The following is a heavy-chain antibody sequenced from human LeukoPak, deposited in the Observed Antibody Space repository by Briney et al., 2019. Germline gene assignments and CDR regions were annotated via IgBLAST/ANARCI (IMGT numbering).Heavy chain of an antibody. J-gene: IGHJ6*02. V-gene: IGHV3-33*01. CDR2: IWYDGSNK. CDR1: GFTFSSYG. Sequence: GGSLRLSCAASGFTFSSYGMHWVRQAPGKGLEWVAVIWYDGSNKYYADSVKGRFTISRDNSKNTLYLQMNSLRAEDTAVYYCARDGNTIFGVPPRYYYYYYGMDVWGQGTTVTVSS. D-gene: IGHD3-3*01. CDR3: ARDGNTIFGVPPRYYYYYYGMDV.